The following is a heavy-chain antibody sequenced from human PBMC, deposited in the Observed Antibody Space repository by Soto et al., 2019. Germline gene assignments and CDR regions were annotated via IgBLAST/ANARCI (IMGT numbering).Heavy chain of an antibody. CDR2: IYHSGDT. V-gene: IGHV4-30-2*01. CDR1: GASLTSGGYS. J-gene: IGHJ4*02. D-gene: IGHD3-10*01. CDR3: ARYLLWGVIEY. Sequence: SETRSLTCTVFGASLTSGGYSWSWIRQPPGRGLEWIGYIYHSGDTSYSPSLRGRVTISVDRSKKQFSLNLASVTAADTAVYYCARYLLWGVIEYWGQGSLVTVSS.